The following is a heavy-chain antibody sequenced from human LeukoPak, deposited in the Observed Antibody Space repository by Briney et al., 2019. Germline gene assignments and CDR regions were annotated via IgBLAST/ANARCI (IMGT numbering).Heavy chain of an antibody. CDR1: GFTFSHYG. Sequence: GGSLRLSCAASGFTFSHYGMTWVRQAPGKGLEWVSVISADSATTFYADSVKGRFTISRDNAKNTVFLQMSSLRAEDTALYYCARKSASGNYPLDYWGQGTLVTVSS. CDR2: ISADSATT. J-gene: IGHJ4*02. D-gene: IGHD3-10*01. CDR3: ARKSASGNYPLDY. V-gene: IGHV3-23*01.